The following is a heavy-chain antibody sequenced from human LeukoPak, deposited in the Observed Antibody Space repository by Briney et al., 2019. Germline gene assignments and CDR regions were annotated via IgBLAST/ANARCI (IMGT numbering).Heavy chain of an antibody. J-gene: IGHJ4*02. CDR3: ARGFWSRYYDY. D-gene: IGHD2-8*02. V-gene: IGHV4-34*01. CDR2: INHSGST. Sequence: PSETLSLTCAVYGGSFSGYYWSWIRQPPGKGLEWIGEINHSGSTNYNPSLKSRVTISVDTSKNQFSLKLSSVTAADTAVYYCARGFWSRYYDYWGQGTLVTVSS. CDR1: GGSFSGYY.